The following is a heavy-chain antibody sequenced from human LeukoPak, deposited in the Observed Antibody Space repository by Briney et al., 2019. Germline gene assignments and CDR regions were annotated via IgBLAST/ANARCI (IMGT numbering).Heavy chain of an antibody. CDR1: GFTFSSYE. J-gene: IGHJ6*03. Sequence: GGSLRLSCVASGFTFSSYEMNWVRQAPGKGLEWVSYISSSGSTIYYADSVKGRFTISRDNAKNSLYLQMNSLRAEDTAVYYCARLYEDSSGSYYYYYYMDVWGKGTTVTVSS. CDR3: ARLYEDSSGSYYYYYYMDV. CDR2: ISSSGSTI. D-gene: IGHD6-19*01. V-gene: IGHV3-48*03.